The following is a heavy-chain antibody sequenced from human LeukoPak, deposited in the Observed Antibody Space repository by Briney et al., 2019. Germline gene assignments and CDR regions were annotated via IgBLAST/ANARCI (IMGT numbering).Heavy chain of an antibody. D-gene: IGHD7-27*01. CDR1: GYTFTGYY. CDR2: INPNSGGT. V-gene: IGHV1-2*06. Sequence: ASVKISCKASGYTFTGYYIHWARQAPGQGLEWMGRINPNSGGTNYAQKLQGRVTMNRDMSISTAYMELSRLRSDDTAIYYCLVTGDLSFSDYWGQGTPVTVSS. CDR3: LVTGDLSFSDY. J-gene: IGHJ4*02.